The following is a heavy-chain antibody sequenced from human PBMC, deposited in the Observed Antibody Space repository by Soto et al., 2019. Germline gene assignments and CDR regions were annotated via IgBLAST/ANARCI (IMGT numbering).Heavy chain of an antibody. V-gene: IGHV3-30*04. J-gene: IGHJ4*02. Sequence: QVVVVESGGGVVKPGGSLTLSCAASGFSFETFYMHWVRQAPGKGLQWLAVISSDGRNKYYAESVKGRFSISRDNSKNTLYLQLNSLIPQDTAVYYCARVFDGYYFDYWGQGALVTVSS. D-gene: IGHD6-13*01. CDR2: ISSDGRNK. CDR1: GFSFETFY. CDR3: ARVFDGYYFDY.